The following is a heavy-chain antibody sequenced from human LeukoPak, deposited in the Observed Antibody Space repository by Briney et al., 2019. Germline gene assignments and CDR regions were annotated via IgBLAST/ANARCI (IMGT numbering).Heavy chain of an antibody. J-gene: IGHJ6*02. CDR3: ARMFGYCSSTSCPYYYYGMDV. V-gene: IGHV4-39*07. CDR1: GGPISSSSYY. CDR2: IYYSGST. Sequence: SETLSLTCTVSGGPISSSSYYWGWIRQPPGKGLEWIGSIYYSGSTYYNPSLKSRVTISVDTSKNQFSLKLSSVTAADTAVYYCARMFGYCSSTSCPYYYYGMDVWGQGTTVTVSS. D-gene: IGHD2-2*03.